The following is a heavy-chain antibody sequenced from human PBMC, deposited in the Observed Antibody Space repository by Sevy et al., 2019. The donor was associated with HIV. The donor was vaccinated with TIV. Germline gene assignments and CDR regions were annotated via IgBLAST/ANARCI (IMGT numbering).Heavy chain of an antibody. V-gene: IGHV4-59*01. Sequence: SETLSLTCTVSGGSISSYYWSWIRQPPGKGLEWIGYIYYSGSTNYNPSLKSRVTISVDTSKNQFSLKLTSVTAADTAVYYCVGAPGSYYDRYYFDYWGQGTLVTVSS. CDR2: IYYSGST. CDR3: VGAPGSYYDRYYFDY. D-gene: IGHD1-26*01. CDR1: GGSISSYY. J-gene: IGHJ4*02.